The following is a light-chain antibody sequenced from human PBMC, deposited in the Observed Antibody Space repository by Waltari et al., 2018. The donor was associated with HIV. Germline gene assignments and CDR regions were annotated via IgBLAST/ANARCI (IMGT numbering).Light chain of an antibody. V-gene: IGLV2-8*01. CDR1: SSDIGAYQS. J-gene: IGLJ2*01. CDR3: SSYAGDNKLI. Sequence: QSALAQPPSASGSPGQSITISCAGGSSDIGAYQSVSWYQQHPDKAPKVMIFEVNKRPSGVPDRFAGSKSGNTASLTISGLRTEDEADYYCSSYAGDNKLIFGGGTKVTVL. CDR2: EVN.